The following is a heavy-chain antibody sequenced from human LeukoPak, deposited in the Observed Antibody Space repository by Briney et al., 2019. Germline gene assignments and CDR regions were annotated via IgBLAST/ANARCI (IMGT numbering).Heavy chain of an antibody. CDR3: ARGADLDAFDI. J-gene: IGHJ3*02. V-gene: IGHV4-31*03. Sequence: PSETLSLTCTVSGDSISSGGYYWSWIRQHPGKGLEWIGYIYYSGSTYYNPSLESRVTISVDTSKNQFSLKLSSVTAADTAVYYCARGADLDAFDIWGQGTMVTVSS. CDR1: GDSISSGGYY. D-gene: IGHD6-13*01. CDR2: IYYSGST.